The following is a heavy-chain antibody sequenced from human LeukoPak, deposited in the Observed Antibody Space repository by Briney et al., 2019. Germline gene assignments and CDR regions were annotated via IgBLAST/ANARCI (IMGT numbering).Heavy chain of an antibody. J-gene: IGHJ4*02. CDR3: ARAYNWNDAGY. CDR1: GFTFSSYS. Sequence: PGGSLRLSCAASGFTFSSYSMNWVRQAPGKGLEWVSYISSSSSTIYYADSVKGRFTISRDNAKNSLYLQMNSLRAEDTAVYYCARAYNWNDAGYWGQGTLVTVSS. V-gene: IGHV3-48*01. CDR2: ISSSSSTI. D-gene: IGHD1-20*01.